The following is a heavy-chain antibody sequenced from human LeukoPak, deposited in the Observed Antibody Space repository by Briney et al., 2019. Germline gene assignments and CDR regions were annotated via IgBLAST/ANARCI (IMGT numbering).Heavy chain of an antibody. V-gene: IGHV4-59*08. CDR1: GGSISSYY. CDR3: ARQGVRGVPDY. D-gene: IGHD3-10*01. Sequence: SETLSLTCTVSGGSISSYYWSWIRQPPGKGLEWIGYIYYSGSTNYSPSLKSRVTISVDTSKNQFSLKLSSVTAADTAVYYCARQGVRGVPDYWGQGTLVTVSS. CDR2: IYYSGST. J-gene: IGHJ4*02.